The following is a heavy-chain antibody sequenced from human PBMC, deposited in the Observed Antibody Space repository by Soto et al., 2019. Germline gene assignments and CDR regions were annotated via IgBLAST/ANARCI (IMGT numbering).Heavy chain of an antibody. Sequence: QVQLVQSGAEVKKPGASVKVSCKASGYTFTNYDINWVRQATGQGLEWMGWIDPKSGNTGYAQQFQGRVIMTRSTSISTAYMELSSLRSEDTAVYYCVRVYGEIDYWGQGTLVTVSS. CDR1: GYTFTNYD. CDR3: VRVYGEIDY. V-gene: IGHV1-8*01. J-gene: IGHJ4*02. D-gene: IGHD4-17*01. CDR2: IDPKSGNT.